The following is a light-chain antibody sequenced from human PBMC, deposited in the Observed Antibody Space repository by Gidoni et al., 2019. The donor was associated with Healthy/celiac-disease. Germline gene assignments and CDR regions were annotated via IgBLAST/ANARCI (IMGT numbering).Light chain of an antibody. V-gene: IGLV3-1*01. Sequence: SYELTQPPSVSVSPGQTASITCSGDKLGDKYACWYQQKPGQSPVLLIYQDTTRPSGIPERFSGSNSGNTATLTISGTQAMDEADYYCQAWDSSTAVFGTGTKVTVL. CDR3: QAWDSSTAV. CDR1: KLGDKY. CDR2: QDT. J-gene: IGLJ1*01.